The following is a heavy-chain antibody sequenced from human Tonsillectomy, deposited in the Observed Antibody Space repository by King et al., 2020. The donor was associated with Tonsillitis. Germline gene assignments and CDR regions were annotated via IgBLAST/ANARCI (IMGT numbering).Heavy chain of an antibody. J-gene: IGHJ4*02. V-gene: IGHV3-23*04. CDR1: GFTFSSYA. D-gene: IGHD5-24*01. Sequence: VQLVESGGGLVQPGGSLRLSCAASGFTFSSYAMSWVRQAPGKGLDWVAAISGSGGSTYFADSVKGRFTISRDNSKNTLYLQMSSLRAEDTAVYYCAKAGTTRDGYNSIDYWGQGTLVTVSS. CDR2: ISGSGGST. CDR3: AKAGTTRDGYNSIDY.